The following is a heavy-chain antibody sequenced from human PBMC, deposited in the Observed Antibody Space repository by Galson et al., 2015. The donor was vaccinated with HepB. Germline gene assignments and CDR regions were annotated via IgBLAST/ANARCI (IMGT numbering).Heavy chain of an antibody. D-gene: IGHD4-23*01. Sequence: SVKVSCKASGYTFTSYGISWVRQAPGQGLEWMGWISAYNGNTNYAQKFQGRVTMTTDKSTNTAYMALRSLRSDDTAVYYCARVVRGGASYFDYWGQGTLVTVSS. CDR2: ISAYNGNT. CDR3: ARVVRGGASYFDY. CDR1: GYTFTSYG. V-gene: IGHV1-18*01. J-gene: IGHJ4*02.